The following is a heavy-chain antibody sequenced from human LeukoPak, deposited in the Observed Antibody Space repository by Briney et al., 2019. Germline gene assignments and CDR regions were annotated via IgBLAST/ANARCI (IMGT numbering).Heavy chain of an antibody. Sequence: GGSLRLSCAASGFTFSSYAMSWVRQAPGKGLEWVSAISGSGGSTYYADSVKGRLTISRDNSKNTLYLQMNSLRAEDTAVYYCAKNKERGYSYGYSDYWGQGTLVTVSS. CDR3: AKNKERGYSYGYSDY. V-gene: IGHV3-23*01. J-gene: IGHJ4*02. CDR2: ISGSGGST. CDR1: GFTFSSYA. D-gene: IGHD5-18*01.